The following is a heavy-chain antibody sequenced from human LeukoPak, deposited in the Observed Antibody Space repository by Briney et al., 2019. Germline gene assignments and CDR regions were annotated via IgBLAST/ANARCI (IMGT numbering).Heavy chain of an antibody. J-gene: IGHJ4*02. CDR2: IYHSGST. D-gene: IGHD2-21*01. CDR1: GYSISSGYY. CDR3: ARNWLCGGDCSYFDY. V-gene: IGHV4-38-2*01. Sequence: SETLSLTCAVSGYSISSGYYWGWIRQPPGKGLEWIGSIYHSGSTYYNPSLKSRVTISVDTSKNQFSLKLSPVTAADTAVYYCARNWLCGGDCSYFDYWGQGTLVTVSS.